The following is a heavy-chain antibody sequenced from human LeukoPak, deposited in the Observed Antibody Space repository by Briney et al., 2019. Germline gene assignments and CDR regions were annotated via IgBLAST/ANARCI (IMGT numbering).Heavy chain of an antibody. CDR2: IVVGSGNT. V-gene: IGHV1-58*02. CDR3: AAALNDYVWGSLDY. J-gene: IGHJ4*02. Sequence: SVKVSCKASGLTFTSSAMQWVRQARGQRLEWIGWIVVGSGNTNYAQKFQERVTITRDMSTSTAYMELSSLRSEDTAVYYCAAALNDYVWGSLDYWGQGTLVTVSS. D-gene: IGHD3-16*01. CDR1: GLTFTSSA.